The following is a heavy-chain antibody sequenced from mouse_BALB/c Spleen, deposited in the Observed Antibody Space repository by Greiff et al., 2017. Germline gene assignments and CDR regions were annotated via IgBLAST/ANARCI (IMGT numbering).Heavy chain of an antibody. Sequence: EVVLVESGGGLVKPGGSLKLSCAASGFTFSSYAMSWVRQTPEKRLEWVATISSGGSYTYYPDSVKGRFTISRDNAKNTLYLQMSSLRSEDTAMYYCAREVKGVDYWGQGTSVTVSS. V-gene: IGHV5-9-1*01. D-gene: IGHD1-3*01. CDR2: ISSGGSYT. CDR1: GFTFSSYA. J-gene: IGHJ4*01. CDR3: AREVKGVDY.